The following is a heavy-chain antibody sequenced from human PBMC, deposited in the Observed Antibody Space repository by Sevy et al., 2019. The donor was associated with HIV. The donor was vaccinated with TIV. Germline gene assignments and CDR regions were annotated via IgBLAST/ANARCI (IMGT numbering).Heavy chain of an antibody. CDR1: GFSFNGYA. CDR2: ISYDGSVK. V-gene: IGHV3-30*04. J-gene: IGHJ4*02. Sequence: GGSLRLSCAASGFSFNGYAMHWVRQAPGKGLEWLAVISYDGSVKYYTESVKGRFTISRDNTKNTLCLQLNSLRPEDTAVYYCVREGRNYEYVWGTYHSGFRAQGTLVTVSS. D-gene: IGHD3-16*02. CDR3: VREGRNYEYVWGTYHSGF.